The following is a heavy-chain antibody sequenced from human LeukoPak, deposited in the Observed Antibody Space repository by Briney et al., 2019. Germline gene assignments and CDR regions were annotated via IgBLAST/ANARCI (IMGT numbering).Heavy chain of an antibody. V-gene: IGHV3-33*06. CDR3: AKGGARPLDDAYDI. CDR1: GFTFSSYA. CDR2: VWSDGSTK. J-gene: IGHJ3*02. D-gene: IGHD3/OR15-3a*01. Sequence: GGSLRLSCAASGFTFSSYAINWVRQAPGKGLEWVGNVWSDGSTKNYGDSVKGRFTISRGNSKNTLYLQMNSLRVDDTAVYFCAKGGARPLDDAYDIWGQGTMVTVSS.